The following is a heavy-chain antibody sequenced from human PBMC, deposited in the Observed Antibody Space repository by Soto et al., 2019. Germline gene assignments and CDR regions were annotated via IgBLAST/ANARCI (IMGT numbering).Heavy chain of an antibody. V-gene: IGHV3-23*01. J-gene: IGHJ4*02. Sequence: PGGSLRLSCAPSGFTFSSYAMSWVRQAPGKGLEWVSAISGSGGNTYYTDSVKGRFTISRDNSKNTLYLQMNSLRAEDTAIYYCAKDLGKGGGSVFHYWGQGTLVTVSS. CDR3: AKDLGKGGGSVFHY. D-gene: IGHD5-12*01. CDR1: GFTFSSYA. CDR2: ISGSGGNT.